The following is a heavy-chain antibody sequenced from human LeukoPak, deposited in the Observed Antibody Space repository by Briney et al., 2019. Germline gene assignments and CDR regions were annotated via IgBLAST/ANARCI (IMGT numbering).Heavy chain of an antibody. J-gene: IGHJ4*02. CDR2: INPNSGGT. V-gene: IGHV1-2*02. CDR3: ARARIAARPDADFDY. D-gene: IGHD6-6*01. Sequence: ASVKVSCKASGYTFTGYYMHWVRQAPGQGLEWMGWINPNSGGTNYAQKFRGRVTMTRDTSISTAYMELSRLRSDDPAVYYCARARIAARPDADFDYWGQGTLVTVSS. CDR1: GYTFTGYY.